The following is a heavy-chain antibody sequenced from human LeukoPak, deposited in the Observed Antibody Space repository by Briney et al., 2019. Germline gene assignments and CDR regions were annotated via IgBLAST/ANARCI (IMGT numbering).Heavy chain of an antibody. CDR1: GGTISSYY. CDR2: IYYSGST. V-gene: IGHV4-59*01. J-gene: IGHJ4*02. CDR3: ARDTAMKR. Sequence: SETLSLTCTVSGGTISSYYWSWIRQPPGKGLEWIGYIYYSGSTNYNPSLKSRVTISVDTSKNQFSLKLSSVTAADTAVYYCARDTAMKRWGQGTLVTVSS. D-gene: IGHD5-18*01.